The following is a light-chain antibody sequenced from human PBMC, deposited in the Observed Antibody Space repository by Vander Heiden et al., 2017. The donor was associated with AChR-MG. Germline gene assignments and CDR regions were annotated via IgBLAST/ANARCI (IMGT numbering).Light chain of an antibody. CDR2: DVN. CDR3: SSYTSRSTYV. J-gene: IGLJ1*01. Sequence: QSALTQPASVSGSPGQSVTISCTGSISDVAGYNFVSWYRQHPDNAPNLMIYDVNKRPSGVSNRFSGSKSGTTASLTISGLQVEDEADYYCSSYTSRSTYVFGTGTRVTVL. CDR1: ISDVAGYNF. V-gene: IGLV2-14*01.